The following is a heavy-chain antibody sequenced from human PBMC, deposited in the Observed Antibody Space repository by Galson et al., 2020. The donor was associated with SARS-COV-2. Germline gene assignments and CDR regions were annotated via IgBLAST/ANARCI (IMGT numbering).Heavy chain of an antibody. D-gene: IGHD4-4*01. CDR3: ARPTDYSNYYFDN. J-gene: IGHJ4*02. CDR2: IYYSGHT. CDR1: GGTIRSSRYY. V-gene: IGHV4-39*01. Sequence: SETLSLTCTVSGGTIRSSRYYWGWIRQSPEKGLEWIGSIYYSGHTYYNPSLKSRVTISVDTSKNQFSLRLTSVTAADTAVYFCARPTDYSNYYFDNWGQGTLVTVSS.